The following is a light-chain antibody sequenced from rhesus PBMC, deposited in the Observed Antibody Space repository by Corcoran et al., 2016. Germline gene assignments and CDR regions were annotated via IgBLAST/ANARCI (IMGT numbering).Light chain of an antibody. CDR2: GAS. CDR3: QRHDNVPLT. V-gene: IGKV1-69*01. CDR1: QGISNW. Sequence: DIQMTQSPSSLSASVGDRATITSSASQGISNWLAWYQQKSGKAPKFLIYGASNLETGVPSRFSGIGPGTGFPLTISSLQPENVATYYCQRHDNVPLTFGGGTKVDLK. J-gene: IGKJ4*01.